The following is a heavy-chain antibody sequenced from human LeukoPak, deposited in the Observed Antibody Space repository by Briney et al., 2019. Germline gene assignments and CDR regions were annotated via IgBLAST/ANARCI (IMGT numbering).Heavy chain of an antibody. CDR1: GFTVSSNY. J-gene: IGHJ4*02. V-gene: IGHV3-53*01. CDR3: AREGYCSSTGCFYFDY. D-gene: IGHD2-2*01. CDR2: IYSGGST. Sequence: GGSLRLSCTASGFTVSSNYMSWVRQAPGKGLEWVSVIYSGGSTFYADSVKGRFTISRDNSKNTLYLQMYSLRAEDTAVYYCAREGYCSSTGCFYFDYWGQGALVTVSS.